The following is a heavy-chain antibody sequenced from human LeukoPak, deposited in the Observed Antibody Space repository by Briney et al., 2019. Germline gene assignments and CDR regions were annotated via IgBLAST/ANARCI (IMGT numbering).Heavy chain of an antibody. CDR3: ARDLTTVTTAVFAY. D-gene: IGHD4-11*01. CDR1: GFTFDDYG. V-gene: IGHV3-20*04. Sequence: GGSLRLSCAASGFTFDDYGMSWVRQAPGKGLEWVSGINWNGGSTGYADSVKGRFTISRDKAKSSLYLQMNSLRAEDTAVYYCARDLTTVTTAVFAYWGQGTLVTVSS. J-gene: IGHJ4*02. CDR2: INWNGGST.